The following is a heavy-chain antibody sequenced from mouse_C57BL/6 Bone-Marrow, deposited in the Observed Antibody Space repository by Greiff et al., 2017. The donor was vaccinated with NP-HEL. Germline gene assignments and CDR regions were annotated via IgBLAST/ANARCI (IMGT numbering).Heavy chain of an antibody. CDR2: IYPSDSET. CDR1: GYTFTSYW. J-gene: IGHJ2*01. V-gene: IGHV1-61*01. Sequence: QVQLQQPGAELVRPGSSVKLSCKASGYTFTSYWMDWVKQRPGQGLEWIGNIYPSDSETHYNPKFKDKATLTVDKSSSTAYMQLSSLTSEDSAVYYCARSFYDGYYYFDYWGQGTTLTVSS. CDR3: ARSFYDGYYYFDY. D-gene: IGHD2-3*01.